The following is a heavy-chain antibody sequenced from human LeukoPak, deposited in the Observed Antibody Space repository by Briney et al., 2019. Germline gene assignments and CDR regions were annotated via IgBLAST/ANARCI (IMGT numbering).Heavy chain of an antibody. CDR3: ARGSEAIVVVTAIRGWGMDV. D-gene: IGHD2-21*02. CDR2: INPNSGGT. V-gene: IGHV1-2*04. CDR1: GYTFTGYY. J-gene: IGHJ6*02. Sequence: ASVKVSCKASGYTFTGYYMHWVRQAPGQGLEWMGWINPNSGGTNYAQKFQGWVTMTRDTSISTAYMELSRLRSDDTAVYYCARGSEAIVVVTAIRGWGMDVWGQGTTVTVSS.